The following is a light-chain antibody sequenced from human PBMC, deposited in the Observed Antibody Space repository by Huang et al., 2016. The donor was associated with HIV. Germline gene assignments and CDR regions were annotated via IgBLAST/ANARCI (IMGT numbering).Light chain of an antibody. Sequence: EIVLTQSPATLSCFPGQRVSLPCRASQNINTHLALYQQRPGQPPRLLVYDASSRVPGVAARFSGSGSGTDFTLTISSLEAEDFATYYCQQRVNGLTFGGGTKV. CDR3: QQRVNGLT. CDR2: DAS. CDR1: QNINTH. J-gene: IGKJ4*01. V-gene: IGKV3-11*01.